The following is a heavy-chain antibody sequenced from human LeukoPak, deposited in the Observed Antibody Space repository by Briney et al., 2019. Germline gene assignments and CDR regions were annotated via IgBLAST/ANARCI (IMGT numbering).Heavy chain of an antibody. D-gene: IGHD2-2*01. CDR3: ARHPGSCSSHGSCYSLAFDI. Sequence: PSETLSLTCSVSGGSISSDYWSWIRQPPGKGLEWIGYIFYSGDTNYNPSLKSRVTISLDTSKNQFSLRLRSVTAADTAVYYCARHPGSCSSHGSCYSLAFDIWGQGTMVTVSS. J-gene: IGHJ3*02. V-gene: IGHV4-59*08. CDR1: GGSISSDY. CDR2: IFYSGDT.